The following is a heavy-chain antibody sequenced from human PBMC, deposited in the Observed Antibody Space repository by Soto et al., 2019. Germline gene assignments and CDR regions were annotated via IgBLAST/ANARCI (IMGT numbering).Heavy chain of an antibody. D-gene: IGHD6-13*01. V-gene: IGHV4-31*03. Sequence: SETLSLTCTVSGGSISSGGYYWSWIRQHPGKGLEWIGYIYYSGSTYYNPSLKSRVTISVDTSKNQFSLKLSSVTAADTAVYYCARTEGSYRIAAGGYYYGMDVWGQGTTVTVSS. CDR1: GGSISSGGYY. CDR3: ARTEGSYRIAAGGYYYGMDV. J-gene: IGHJ6*02. CDR2: IYYSGST.